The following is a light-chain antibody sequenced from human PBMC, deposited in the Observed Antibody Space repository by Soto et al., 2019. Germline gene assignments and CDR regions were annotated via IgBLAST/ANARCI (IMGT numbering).Light chain of an antibody. J-gene: IGKJ2*01. CDR1: QGVSSN. Sequence: EVVMTQSPATLSLSAGERATLSCRASQGVSSNLVWYQQKPGQAPLLLIYDSSTRATGIPARFSGSGSGTDFTLTISSLQSEDFALYFCQQGNNCPYTFGHGTQLEIK. CDR3: QQGNNCPYT. V-gene: IGKV3-15*01. CDR2: DSS.